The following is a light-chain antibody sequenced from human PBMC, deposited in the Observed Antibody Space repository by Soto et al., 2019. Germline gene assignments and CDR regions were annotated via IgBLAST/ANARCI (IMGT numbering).Light chain of an antibody. CDR1: RIGSKS. J-gene: IGLJ3*02. Sequence: SYELTQPPSVSVAPGQTATITCGGNRIGSKSVHWYQQRPGQAPVLVVYDDSDRPSGIPERFSGSNSGNTATLTISRVEDGDEADYYCQVWDSSADHAVFGGGTKLTVL. CDR3: QVWDSSADHAV. CDR2: DDS. V-gene: IGLV3-21*02.